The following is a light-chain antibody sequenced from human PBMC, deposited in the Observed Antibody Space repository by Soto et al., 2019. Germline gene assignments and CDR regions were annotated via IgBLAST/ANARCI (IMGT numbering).Light chain of an antibody. V-gene: IGLV2-14*01. CDR3: SSYTGSSTLYV. CDR2: EVS. J-gene: IGLJ1*01. Sequence: QSVLTQPASVSGSPGQSITISCTGTSSDVGGYNYVSWYQQHPGKAPKLIIYEVSNRPSGVSNRFSGSKSGNTASLTIPGLQAEDEAEYYCSSYTGSSTLYVFGIGTKVTVL. CDR1: SSDVGGYNY.